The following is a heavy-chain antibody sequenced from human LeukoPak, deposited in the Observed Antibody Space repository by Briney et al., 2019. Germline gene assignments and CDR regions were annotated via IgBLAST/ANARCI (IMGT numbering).Heavy chain of an antibody. CDR2: IYYSGST. CDR3: ARGGYYGSGNDFRFDP. Sequence: SETLSLTCTVSGASISSYYWSWIRQPPGKGLEWIGSIYYSGSTNYTPSLKSRVTISVDTSKNQFSLKLTSVTAADTAVYFCARGGYYGSGNDFRFDPWGQGTLVTVSS. CDR1: GASISSYY. V-gene: IGHV4-59*01. D-gene: IGHD3-10*01. J-gene: IGHJ5*02.